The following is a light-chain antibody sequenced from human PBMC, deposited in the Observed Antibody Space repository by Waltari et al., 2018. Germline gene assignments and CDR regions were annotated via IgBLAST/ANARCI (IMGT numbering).Light chain of an antibody. CDR2: KDS. CDR1: ALPKQY. Sequence: SYELTQPPSVSVSPGQTARITGSGDALPKQYAYWYQQKPGQAPVLVIYKDSERPSGIPERFSGSSSGTTVTLTISGVQAEDEADYYCQSADSSGKVVFGGGTKLTVL. V-gene: IGLV3-25*03. J-gene: IGLJ2*01. CDR3: QSADSSGKVV.